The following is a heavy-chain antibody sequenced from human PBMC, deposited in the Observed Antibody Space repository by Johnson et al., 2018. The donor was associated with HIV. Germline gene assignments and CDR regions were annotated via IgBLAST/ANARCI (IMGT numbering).Heavy chain of an antibody. V-gene: IGHV3-48*01. CDR1: GFTFSSYG. J-gene: IGHJ3*02. D-gene: IGHD1-26*01. CDR2: ISSSGASI. CDR3: ARVCIGWENAFDI. Sequence: VQLVESGGGLVQPGGSLRLSCAASGFTFSSYGMHWVRQAPGKGLEWVSYISSSGASIYYADSVKGRFTIARDNSRNTLDLHLNSLRAVDTAVYYCARVCIGWENAFDIWGQGTMVIVSS.